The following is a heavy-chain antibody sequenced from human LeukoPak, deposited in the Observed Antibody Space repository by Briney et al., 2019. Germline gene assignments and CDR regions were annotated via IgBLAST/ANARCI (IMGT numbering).Heavy chain of an antibody. CDR3: AKDSGYSSGWFFDY. D-gene: IGHD6-19*01. CDR1: GFTFSSYG. CDR2: ISYDGSNK. Sequence: PGGSLRLSCAASGFTFSSYGMHWVRQAPGKGLEWVVVISYDGSNKYYADSVKGRFTISRDNSKNTLYLQMNSLRAEDTAVYYCAKDSGYSSGWFFDYWGQGTLVTVSS. V-gene: IGHV3-30*18. J-gene: IGHJ4*02.